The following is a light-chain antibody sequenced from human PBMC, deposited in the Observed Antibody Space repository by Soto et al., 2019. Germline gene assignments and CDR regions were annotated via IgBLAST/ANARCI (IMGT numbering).Light chain of an antibody. CDR2: GAS. CDR3: QQYNDWPLT. J-gene: IGKJ1*01. V-gene: IGKV3-15*01. CDR1: QSVRTN. Sequence: EVVMTQSPATLSVSPGERATLSCRASQSVRTNLAWYQHKPAQAPRLLIYGASTRATGIPARFSGSGSGTEFTLTISSLQSEDFAVYYCQQYNDWPLTFGQGTKVEIK.